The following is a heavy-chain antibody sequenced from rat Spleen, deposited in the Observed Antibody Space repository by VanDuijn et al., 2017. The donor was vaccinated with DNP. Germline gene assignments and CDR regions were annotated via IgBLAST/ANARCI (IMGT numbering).Heavy chain of an antibody. D-gene: IGHD4-3*01. Sequence: EVQLVESGGDLVQPGRSLKLSCVASGFTFNNYWMTWIRQVPGKGLEWVASIAARSGHTYYPDSVTGRFTLSRDDASATLYLQMNSLRSEDTATYFCARDLYRDNYAHYWFFDFWGPGTMVTVSS. J-gene: IGHJ1*01. CDR2: IAARSGHT. CDR1: GFTFNNYW. CDR3: ARDLYRDNYAHYWFFDF. V-gene: IGHV5-31*01.